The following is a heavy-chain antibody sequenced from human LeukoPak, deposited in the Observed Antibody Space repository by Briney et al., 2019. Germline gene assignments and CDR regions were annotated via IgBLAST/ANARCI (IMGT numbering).Heavy chain of an antibody. D-gene: IGHD3-3*01. CDR1: GFTFSSYS. J-gene: IGHJ4*02. CDR3: ARDHYDFWSGYYSSLYY. Sequence: PGGSLRLSCAASGFTFSSYSMNWVRQAPGKGLEWVSSISSSSSYIYYADSVKGRFTISRDNAKNSLYLQMNSLRAEDTAVYYCARDHYDFWSGYYSSLYYWGQGTLVTVSS. V-gene: IGHV3-21*01. CDR2: ISSSSSYI.